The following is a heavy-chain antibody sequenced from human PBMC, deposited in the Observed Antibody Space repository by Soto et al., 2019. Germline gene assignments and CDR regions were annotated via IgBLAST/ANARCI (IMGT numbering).Heavy chain of an antibody. CDR2: IYYSGST. Sequence: SETLSLTCTVSGGSISSSSYYWGWIRQPPGKGLEWIGSIYYSGSTYYNPSLKSRVTISVDTSKNQFSLKLSSVTAADTAVYYCASDFWSGPNWFDPWGQGTLVTVSS. J-gene: IGHJ5*02. CDR1: GGSISSSSYY. D-gene: IGHD3-3*01. V-gene: IGHV4-39*01. CDR3: ASDFWSGPNWFDP.